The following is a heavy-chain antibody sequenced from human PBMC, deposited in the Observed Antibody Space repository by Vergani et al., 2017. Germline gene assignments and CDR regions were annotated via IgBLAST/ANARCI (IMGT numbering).Heavy chain of an antibody. CDR1: GGPISSSSYY. J-gene: IGHJ4*02. CDR3: ARQSHPRWLDDDARNPYFDY. D-gene: IGHD6-19*01. Sequence: QLQLQESGPGLVKPSETLSLTRTVSGGPISSSSYYWGWIRQPPGKGLEWIGSIYFSGSIYYKPSLKSRVTISVYTPKNQFSLKLGSVTAADTAVYYCARQSHPRWLDDDARNPYFDYWGQGALVTVSS. CDR2: IYFSGSI. V-gene: IGHV4-39*01.